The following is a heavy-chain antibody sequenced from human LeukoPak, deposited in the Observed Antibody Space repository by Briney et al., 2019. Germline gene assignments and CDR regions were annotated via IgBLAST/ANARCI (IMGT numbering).Heavy chain of an antibody. Sequence: SETLSLTCTVSGGSINSYYWSRIRQPPGKGLEWIGYIHYSGSTNYNPSLKGRVTMSVDTSKNQFSLNLSSVTAADTAVYYCARDSVSYYFDYWGQGTLVTVSS. D-gene: IGHD3-10*01. CDR1: GGSINSYY. V-gene: IGHV4-59*01. CDR2: IHYSGST. CDR3: ARDSVSYYFDY. J-gene: IGHJ4*02.